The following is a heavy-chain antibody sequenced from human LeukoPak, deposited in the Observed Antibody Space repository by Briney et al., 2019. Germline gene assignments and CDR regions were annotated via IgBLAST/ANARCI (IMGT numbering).Heavy chain of an antibody. CDR2: ISGSSSYI. CDR3: ARDSSIAVAGTGGY. V-gene: IGHV3-21*01. CDR1: GFTFSSYS. J-gene: IGHJ4*02. D-gene: IGHD6-19*01. Sequence: GGSLRLSCAASGFTFSSYSMNWVRQAPGKGLEWVSSISGSSSYIYYADSVKGRFTISRDNAKNSLYLQMNSLRAEDTAVYYCARDSSIAVAGTGGYWGQGTLVTVSS.